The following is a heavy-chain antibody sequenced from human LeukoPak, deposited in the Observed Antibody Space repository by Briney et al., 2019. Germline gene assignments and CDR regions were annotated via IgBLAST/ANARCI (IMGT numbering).Heavy chain of an antibody. CDR1: GFXFSTYW. J-gene: IGHJ4*02. CDR2: IKQDGSEK. CDR3: ARDVHDFSLDY. V-gene: IGHV3-7*05. Sequence: PGGSLRLSCAASGFXFSTYWINWVRQAPGKGLEWVANIKQDGSEKYYVDSVEGRFTISRDNAKNSLYLQMSSLRAEDTAVYYCARDVHDFSLDYWGQGTLVTVSS. D-gene: IGHD5/OR15-5a*01.